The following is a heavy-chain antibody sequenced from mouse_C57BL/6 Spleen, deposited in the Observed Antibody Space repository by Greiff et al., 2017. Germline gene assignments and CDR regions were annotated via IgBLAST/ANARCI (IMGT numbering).Heavy chain of an antibody. CDR3: ARNDYDGDFDY. CDR1: GFTFSDYG. Sequence: DVKLVESGGGLVKPGGSLKLSCAASGFTFSDYGMHWVRQAPEKGLEWVAYISSGSSTIYYADTVKGRFTISRDNAKNTLFLQMTSLRSEDTAMYYCARNDYDGDFDYWGQGTTLTVSS. CDR2: ISSGSSTI. J-gene: IGHJ2*01. V-gene: IGHV5-17*01. D-gene: IGHD2-4*01.